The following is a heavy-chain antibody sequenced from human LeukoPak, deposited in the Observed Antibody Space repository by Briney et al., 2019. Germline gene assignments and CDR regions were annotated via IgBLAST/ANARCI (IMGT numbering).Heavy chain of an antibody. Sequence: GGSLRLPCAASGFTFSSYAMSWVRQAPGKGLEWVSAISGSGGSTYYADSVKGRFTISRDNSKNTLYLQMNSLRAEDTAVYYCARGPDTMVRGVRVGAFDIWGQGTMVTVSS. CDR2: ISGSGGST. J-gene: IGHJ3*02. V-gene: IGHV3-23*01. D-gene: IGHD3-10*01. CDR1: GFTFSSYA. CDR3: ARGPDTMVRGVRVGAFDI.